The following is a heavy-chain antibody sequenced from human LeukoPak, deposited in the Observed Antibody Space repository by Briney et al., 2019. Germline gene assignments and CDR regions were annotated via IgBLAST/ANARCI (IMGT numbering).Heavy chain of an antibody. J-gene: IGHJ3*02. CDR2: ISSSSSYI. D-gene: IGHD2-2*01. CDR3: ARIVVVPAATRRKSGGAFDI. V-gene: IGHV3-21*01. Sequence: PGGSLRLSCAASGFTFSSYSMNWVRQAPGKGLEWVSSISSSSSYIYYADSVKGRFTISRDNAKNSLYLQMNSLRAEDTAVCYCARIVVVPAATRRKSGGAFDIWGQGTMVTVSS. CDR1: GFTFSSYS.